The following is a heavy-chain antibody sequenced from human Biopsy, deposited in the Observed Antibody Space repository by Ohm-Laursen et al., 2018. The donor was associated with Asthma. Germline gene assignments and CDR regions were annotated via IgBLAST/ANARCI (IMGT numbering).Heavy chain of an antibody. CDR1: GGSINIGDYY. D-gene: IGHD4-17*01. J-gene: IGHJ5*02. Sequence: TLSLTCIVSGGSINIGDYYWSWIRQHPVKGLEWIGHIYYSGSTYYNPSLKSRVSISLDTSKNQFSLSLTSVTAADMAVYYCARTTYGHDGFDPWGQGTLVTVSS. V-gene: IGHV4-31*03. CDR3: ARTTYGHDGFDP. CDR2: IYYSGST.